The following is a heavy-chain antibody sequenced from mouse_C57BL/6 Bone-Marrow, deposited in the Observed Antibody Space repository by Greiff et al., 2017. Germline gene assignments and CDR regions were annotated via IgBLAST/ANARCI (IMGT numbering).Heavy chain of an antibody. CDR1: GYTFTSYW. CDR2: IHPNSGST. D-gene: IGHD1-1*01. V-gene: IGHV1-64*01. Sequence: QVQLQQPGAELVKPGASVKLSCKASGYTFTSYWMHWVKQRPGQGLEWIGMIHPNSGSTNYNEKFKSKATLTVDKSSSTAYMQLSSLTSEDSAVYDCARNDYGSSYLFAYWGQGTLVTVSA. CDR3: ARNDYGSSYLFAY. J-gene: IGHJ3*01.